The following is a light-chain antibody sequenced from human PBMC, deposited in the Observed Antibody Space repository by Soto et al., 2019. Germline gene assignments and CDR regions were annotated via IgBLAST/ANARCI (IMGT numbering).Light chain of an antibody. Sequence: DIQMTQSPSSLSASVGDRVTITCQASQDISNYLNWYQQKPGKAPKLLIYDASNFETGVPSRFSGSGSGTDFTFTISSLQPEDIATYYCQQYDKLPPFTFGPGTKVYIK. J-gene: IGKJ3*01. CDR3: QQYDKLPPFT. V-gene: IGKV1-33*01. CDR2: DAS. CDR1: QDISNY.